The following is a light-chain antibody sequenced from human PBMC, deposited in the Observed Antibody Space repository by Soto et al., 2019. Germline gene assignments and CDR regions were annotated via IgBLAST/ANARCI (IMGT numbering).Light chain of an antibody. CDR2: GNS. CDR1: SSNIGAGHD. J-gene: IGLJ1*01. V-gene: IGLV1-40*01. Sequence: QSVLTQPPSVSGAPGQRVTISCTGSSSNIGAGHDVHWYQQLPGTAPKVLIYGNSNRPSGVPDRFSGSKSGTSASLAITGLQAEDEADYYCSSYTNSSLYVFGTGTKLTVL. CDR3: SSYTNSSLYV.